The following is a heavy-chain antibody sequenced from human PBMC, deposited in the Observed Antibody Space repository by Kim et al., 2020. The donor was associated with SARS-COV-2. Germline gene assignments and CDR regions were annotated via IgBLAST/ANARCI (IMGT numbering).Heavy chain of an antibody. CDR1: GYIFTNYA. CDR3: ARESTTLFSGRPWYNWFDP. D-gene: IGHD3-10*01. Sequence: ASVKVSCKASGYIFTNYAMNWVRQAPRQGLEWMGWINTNTGNPTYAQAFTGQFVFSLDTSVSTAYLQINSLKAEDTALYYCARESTTLFSGRPWYNWFDPWGQGTLVTVSS. V-gene: IGHV7-4-1*02. J-gene: IGHJ5*02. CDR2: INTNTGNP.